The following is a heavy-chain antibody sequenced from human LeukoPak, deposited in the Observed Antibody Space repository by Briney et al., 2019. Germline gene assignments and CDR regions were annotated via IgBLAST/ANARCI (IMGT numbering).Heavy chain of an antibody. V-gene: IGHV1-8*01. CDR3: ARVRRYSSSWYYFDY. Sequence: ASVKVSCKASGYTFTSYDINWVRQATGQGLEWMGWMNPNSGSTGYARKFQGRVTMTRNTSISTAYMELSSLRSEDTAVYYCARVRRYSSSWYYFDYWGQGTLVTVSS. J-gene: IGHJ4*02. D-gene: IGHD6-13*01. CDR2: MNPNSGST. CDR1: GYTFTSYD.